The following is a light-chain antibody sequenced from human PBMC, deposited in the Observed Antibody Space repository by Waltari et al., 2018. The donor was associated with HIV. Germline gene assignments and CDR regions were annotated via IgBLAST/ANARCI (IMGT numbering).Light chain of an antibody. J-gene: IGLJ3*02. CDR3: NSRDSSGHWF. CDR1: SVRSYY. Sequence: SSELAQDPAVSVALGQTVRITCQGDSVRSYYARWYQQKPGQAPVLVVYGENNRPSGIPDRISGSSSGNTASLTIAGAQAEDEAYYYCNSRDSSGHWFFGGGTKVTVL. CDR2: GEN. V-gene: IGLV3-19*01.